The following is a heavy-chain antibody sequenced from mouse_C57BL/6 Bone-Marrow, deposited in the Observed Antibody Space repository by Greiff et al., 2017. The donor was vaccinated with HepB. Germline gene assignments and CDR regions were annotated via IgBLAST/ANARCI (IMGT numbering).Heavy chain of an antibody. CDR1: GFNIKDDY. D-gene: IGHD2-3*01. J-gene: IGHJ4*01. V-gene: IGHV14-4*01. CDR2: IDPENGDT. Sequence: EVQGVESGAELVRPGASVKLSCTASGFNIKDDYMHWVKQRPEQGLEWIGWIDPENGDTEYASKFQGKATITADTSSNTAYLQLSSLTSEDTAVYYCTTDGYYVFMDYWGQGTSVTVSS. CDR3: TTDGYYVFMDY.